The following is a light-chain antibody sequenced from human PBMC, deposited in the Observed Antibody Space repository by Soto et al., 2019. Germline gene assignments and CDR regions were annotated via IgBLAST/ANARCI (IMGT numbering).Light chain of an antibody. V-gene: IGKV3-20*01. CDR1: QSVSSSD. CDR2: DAS. CDR3: QQYGSSSWT. Sequence: EVVLTQSPGTLSLSPGERATLSCRASQSVSSSDLAGYQQKPGQAPRLLMYDASSRATGIPDRFSGSGSGTDFTLTISRLDPEDFAVYYCQQYGSSSWTFGQGTKVDI. J-gene: IGKJ1*01.